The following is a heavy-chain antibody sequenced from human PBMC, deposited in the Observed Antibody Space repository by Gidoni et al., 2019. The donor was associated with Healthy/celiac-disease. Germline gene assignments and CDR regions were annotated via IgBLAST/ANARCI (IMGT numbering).Heavy chain of an antibody. D-gene: IGHD2-2*01. CDR1: GFTFSSYA. CDR2: ISGGGGST. CDR3: AKVLVPAAMGSY. V-gene: IGHV3-23*01. Sequence: EVQLLESGGGLVQPGGSLRLSCAASGFTFSSYAMSWVRQAPGKGREWVSAISGGGGSTYYADSVKGRFTISRDNSKNTLYLQMNSLRAEDTAVYYCAKVLVPAAMGSYWGQGTLVTVSS. J-gene: IGHJ4*02.